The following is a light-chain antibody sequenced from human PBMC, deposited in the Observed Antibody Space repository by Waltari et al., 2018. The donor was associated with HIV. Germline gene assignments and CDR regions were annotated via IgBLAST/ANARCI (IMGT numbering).Light chain of an antibody. CDR3: SSHTTSSTLYV. Sequence: QSALTQPASVSGSPGQSITLSCTGTSSDTGYYYSVSWYQQHPGQAPKLMIYEVNNRPSGISNRFSGSKSGNTASLTISGLQAEDEADYYCSSHTTSSTLYVFGTGTKVTVL. CDR1: SSDTGYYYS. CDR2: EVN. J-gene: IGLJ1*01. V-gene: IGLV2-14*01.